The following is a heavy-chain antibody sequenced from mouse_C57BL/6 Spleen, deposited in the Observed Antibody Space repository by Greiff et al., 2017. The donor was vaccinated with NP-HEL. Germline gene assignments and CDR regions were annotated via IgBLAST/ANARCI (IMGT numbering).Heavy chain of an antibody. J-gene: IGHJ4*01. D-gene: IGHD2-5*01. CDR2: IYPGDGDT. V-gene: IGHV1-82*01. CDR1: GYAFSSSW. CDR3: ARKGVYSNYGGYAMDY. Sequence: QVQLQQSGPELVKPGASVKISCKASGYAFSSSWMNWVKQRPGKGLEWIGRIYPGDGDTNYNGKFKGKATLTAAKSSSTAYMQLSSLTSEDSAVYFCARKGVYSNYGGYAMDYWGQGTSVTVSS.